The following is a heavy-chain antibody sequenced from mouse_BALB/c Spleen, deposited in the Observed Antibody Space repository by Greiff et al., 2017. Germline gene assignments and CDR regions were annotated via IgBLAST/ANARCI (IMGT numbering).Heavy chain of an antibody. CDR3: ARSLTGYAMDY. V-gene: IGHV7-3*02. CDR1: GFTFTDYY. CDR2: IRNKANGYTT. J-gene: IGHJ4*01. Sequence: EVKVEESGGGLVQPGGSLRLSCATSGFTFTDYYMSWVRQPPGKALEWLGFIRNKANGYTTEYSASVKGRFTISRDNSQSILYLQMNTLRAEDSATYYCARSLTGYAMDYWGQGTSVTVSS. D-gene: IGHD4-1*01.